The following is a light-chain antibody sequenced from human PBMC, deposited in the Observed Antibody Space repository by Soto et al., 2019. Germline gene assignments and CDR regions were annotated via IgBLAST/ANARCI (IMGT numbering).Light chain of an antibody. Sequence: IVMTQSPATLSVTPGERATLSCRASHSVGSNLAWYKQKPGQAPRLLIYAASTRATGIPARISGSGSGTDFTLTIDGLEPEDFTVYYCQLYGDSPITFGQGTRLEI. CDR3: QLYGDSPIT. CDR1: HSVGSN. J-gene: IGKJ5*01. V-gene: IGKV3-15*01. CDR2: AAS.